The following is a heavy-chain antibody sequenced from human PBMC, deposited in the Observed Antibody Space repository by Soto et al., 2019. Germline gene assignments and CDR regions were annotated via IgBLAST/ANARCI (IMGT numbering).Heavy chain of an antibody. CDR3: AAGAYYYAMSRFDT. D-gene: IGHD3-10*01. CDR1: GFTFTSSA. Sequence: VKVSCKAAGFTFTSSAVQWVRQARGQRLEWIGWIVVGSGNTNYAQKFQERVTITRDMSTSTAYMELSSLRSEDTAVYYCAAGAYYYAMSRFDTWGQGTLVTVSS. J-gene: IGHJ5*02. V-gene: IGHV1-58*01. CDR2: IVVGSGNT.